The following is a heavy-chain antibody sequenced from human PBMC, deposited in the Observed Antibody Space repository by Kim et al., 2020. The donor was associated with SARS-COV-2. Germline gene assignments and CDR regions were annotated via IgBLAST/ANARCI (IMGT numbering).Heavy chain of an antibody. V-gene: IGHV4-39*01. Sequence: SETLSLTCTVSGGSISSSSYYWGWIRQPPGKGLEWIGSIYYSGSTYYNPSLKSRVTISVDTSKNQFSLKLSSVTAADTAVYYCARQTLTVWGSGSYNWFDPWGQGTLVTVSS. CDR1: GGSISSSSYY. CDR2: IYYSGST. J-gene: IGHJ5*02. D-gene: IGHD3-10*01. CDR3: ARQTLTVWGSGSYNWFDP.